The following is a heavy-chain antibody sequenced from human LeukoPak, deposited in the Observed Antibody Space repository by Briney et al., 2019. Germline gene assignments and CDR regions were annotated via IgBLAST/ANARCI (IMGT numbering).Heavy chain of an antibody. CDR2: IYYSGST. Sequence: PSETLSLTCTVSGGSISSSSYYWGWIRQPPGKGLEWIGSIYYSGSTYYNPSLKSRITISVDTSKNQFSLKLNSVTAADTAVYYCARGDDAFDIWGQGTMVTVSS. J-gene: IGHJ3*02. V-gene: IGHV4-39*07. CDR3: ARGDDAFDI. CDR1: GGSISSSSYY.